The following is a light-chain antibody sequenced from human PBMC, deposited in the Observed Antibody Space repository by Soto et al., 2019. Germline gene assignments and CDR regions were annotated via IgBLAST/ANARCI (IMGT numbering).Light chain of an antibody. Sequence: EVVMTQSPATLSVSPGERATLSFRASQSISNNLAWYQQKPGQPPRLLIYGASTRATGIPARFSGSGSGTEFTLTISSLQSEDFAVYYCQQYNSWPRTFGPGTKVDIK. J-gene: IGKJ3*01. CDR3: QQYNSWPRT. CDR1: QSISNN. V-gene: IGKV3-15*01. CDR2: GAS.